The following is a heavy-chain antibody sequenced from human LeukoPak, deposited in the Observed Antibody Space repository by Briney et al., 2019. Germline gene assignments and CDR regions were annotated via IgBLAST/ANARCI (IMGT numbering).Heavy chain of an antibody. D-gene: IGHD6-13*01. J-gene: IGHJ4*02. V-gene: IGHV3-23*01. Sequence: GGSLRLSCAASGFTFSSYAMSWVRQAPGKGLEWVSAITGSGDSTYYADSVKGRFTISRDNSKNTLYLQMNSLRAEDTAVYYCAKLRYSSPRGNFDYWGQGTLVTVSS. CDR2: ITGSGDST. CDR1: GFTFSSYA. CDR3: AKLRYSSPRGNFDY.